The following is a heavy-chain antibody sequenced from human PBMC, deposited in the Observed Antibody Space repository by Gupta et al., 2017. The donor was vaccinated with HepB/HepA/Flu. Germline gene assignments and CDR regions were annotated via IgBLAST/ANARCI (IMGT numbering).Heavy chain of an antibody. V-gene: IGHV3-23*01. CDR1: GFTFSSYA. CDR2: ISGSGGST. CDR3: AKDYYYYMDV. J-gene: IGHJ6*03. Sequence: EVQLLESGGGLVQPGGSLRLSCAASGFTFSSYAMSWVRQAPGKGLEWFSAISGSGGSTYDADSVKGRFTISRDNSKNTLYLKMKSLRAEDTAVYYGAKDYYYYMDVWGKGTTVTVSS.